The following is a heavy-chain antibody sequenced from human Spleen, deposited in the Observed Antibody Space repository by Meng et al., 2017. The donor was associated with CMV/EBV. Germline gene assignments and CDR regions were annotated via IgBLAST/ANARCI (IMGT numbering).Heavy chain of an antibody. J-gene: IGHJ6*02. D-gene: IGHD2-2*01. CDR3: ARGHCSSTKCYGLGPFGMNV. CDR2: ISSSSSYI. V-gene: IGHV3-21*01. CDR1: GFTFSSYS. Sequence: GGSLRLSCAASGFTFSSYSMNWVRQAPGKGLEWVSSISSSSSYIYYAASVKGRFTISRDNSRNSLYLQMGSLRAEDTAVYYCARGHCSSTKCYGLGPFGMNVWGQGTTVTVSS.